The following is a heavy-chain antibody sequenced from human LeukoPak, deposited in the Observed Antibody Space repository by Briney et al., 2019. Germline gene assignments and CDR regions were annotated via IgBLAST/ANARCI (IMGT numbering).Heavy chain of an antibody. V-gene: IGHV3-30*04. CDR3: ARELIMVRGVIGYYYYGMDV. CDR1: GFTFSSFA. D-gene: IGHD3-10*01. J-gene: IGHJ6*02. CDR2: ISYDGSNK. Sequence: GGSLRLSCAASGFTFSSFAMTWVRQAPGKGLEWVAVISYDGSNKYYADSVKGRFTISRDNSKNTLYLQMNSLRAEDTAVYYCARELIMVRGVIGYYYYGMDVWGQGTTVTVSS.